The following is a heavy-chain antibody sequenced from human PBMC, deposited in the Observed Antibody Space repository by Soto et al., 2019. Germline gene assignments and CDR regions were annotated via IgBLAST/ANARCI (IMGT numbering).Heavy chain of an antibody. CDR3: ARVISDLYCSSGSCYWYFDL. D-gene: IGHD2-15*01. CDR1: GYTFTSYG. CDR2: ISAYNGNT. J-gene: IGHJ2*01. V-gene: IGHV1-18*01. Sequence: ASVKVSCKASGYTFTSYGISWVRQAPGQGLEWMGWISAYNGNTNYAQKLQGRVTMTTDTSTSTAYMELRSLRSDDTAVYYCARVISDLYCSSGSCYWYFDLWGRGTLVTVSS.